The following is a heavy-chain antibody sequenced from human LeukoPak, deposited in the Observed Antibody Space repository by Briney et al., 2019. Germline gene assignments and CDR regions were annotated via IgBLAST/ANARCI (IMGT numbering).Heavy chain of an antibody. J-gene: IGHJ4*02. CDR1: QFTFTADA. CDR3: AKVTTWTDFDS. Sequence: GGSLRLSCAASQFTFTADAMSWVRQAPGRGLEWVSSIGDSGVPTYYADSVKGRFTISRDNSQNTLYLQMNSLGSDDTAVYYCAKVTTWTDFDSWGQGTLVTVSS. D-gene: IGHD1-14*01. V-gene: IGHV3-23*01. CDR2: IGDSGVPT.